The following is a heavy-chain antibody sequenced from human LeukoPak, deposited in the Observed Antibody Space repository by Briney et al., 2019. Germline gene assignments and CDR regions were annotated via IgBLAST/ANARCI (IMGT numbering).Heavy chain of an antibody. V-gene: IGHV3-48*03. CDR3: ARVTGYWGSGNYYFDY. Sequence: GGSLRLSCAASGFTFSHYEMNWVRQAPGKGLEWVSFITTSGDTTYYADSVKGRFTISRNNAKNSLYLQMNSLRAEDTAVYYCARVTGYWGSGNYYFDYWGQGTLVTVSS. CDR1: GFTFSHYE. D-gene: IGHD3-10*01. CDR2: ITTSGDTT. J-gene: IGHJ4*02.